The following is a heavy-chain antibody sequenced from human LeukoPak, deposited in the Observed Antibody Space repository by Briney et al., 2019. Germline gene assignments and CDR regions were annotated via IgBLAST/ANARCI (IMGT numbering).Heavy chain of an antibody. CDR1: GGSISSGSYY. CDR3: ARESGSELLWFGELSYYFDY. D-gene: IGHD3-10*01. J-gene: IGHJ4*02. CDR2: IYTSGST. V-gene: IGHV4-61*02. Sequence: SETLSLTCTVPGGSISSGSYYWSWIRQPAGKGLEWIGRIYTSGSTNYNPSLKSRVTISVDTSKNQFSLKLSSVTAADTAVYYCARESGSELLWFGELSYYFDYWGQGTLVTVSS.